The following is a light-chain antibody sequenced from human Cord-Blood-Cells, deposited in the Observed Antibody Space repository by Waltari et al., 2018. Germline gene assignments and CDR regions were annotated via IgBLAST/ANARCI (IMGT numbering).Light chain of an antibody. CDR3: YSTDSSGNHRV. V-gene: IGLV3-10*01. CDR1: ALPKKY. CDR2: EDS. Sequence: SYELTQPPSVSVSPGQTARITCSGDALPKKYAYWYQQKSGQAPVLVIYEDSKRTSGIPERFSGSRSVTMATLTISGAQVEDEADYYCYSTDSSGNHRVFGTGTKVTVL. J-gene: IGLJ1*01.